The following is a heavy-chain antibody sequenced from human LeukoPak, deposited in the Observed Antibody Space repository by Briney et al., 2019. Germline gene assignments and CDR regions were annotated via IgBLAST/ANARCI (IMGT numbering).Heavy chain of an antibody. D-gene: IGHD3-3*01. CDR2: ISGSSGST. CDR3: AKVLPIYVSPSSRFDP. CDR1: GFTFSSYA. J-gene: IGHJ5*02. Sequence: GGSLRLSCAASGFTFSSYAMSWVRQAPGKGLEWVSAISGSSGSTYYADSVKGRFTISRDNSKNTLYLQMNSLISEDTAVYYCAKVLPIYVSPSSRFDPWGQGTLVTVSS. V-gene: IGHV3-23*01.